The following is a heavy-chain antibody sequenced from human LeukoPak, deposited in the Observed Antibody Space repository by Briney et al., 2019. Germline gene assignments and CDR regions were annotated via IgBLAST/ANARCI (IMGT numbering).Heavy chain of an antibody. CDR1: GFTFSSYE. D-gene: IGHD6-13*01. V-gene: IGHV3-48*03. J-gene: IGHJ4*02. Sequence: GGSLRLSCAASGFTFSSYEMNWVRQAPGKGLEWVSYISSSGSTIYYADSVKGRFTISRDNAKNSLYLQMNSLRAEDTAVYYCARDSPRGSSSYDYWGQGTLVTVSS. CDR3: ARDSPRGSSSYDY. CDR2: ISSSGSTI.